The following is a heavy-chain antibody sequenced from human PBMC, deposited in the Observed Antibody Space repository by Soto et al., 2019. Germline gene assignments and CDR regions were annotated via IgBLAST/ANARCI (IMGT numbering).Heavy chain of an antibody. Sequence: SETLSLTCTVSGGSISSYYWSWIRQPPGKGLEWIGYIYYSGSTNYNPSLKSRVTISVDTSKNQFSLKLSSVTAADTAVYYCARDHSVYDFWSGYFDYWGQGTLVTVSS. J-gene: IGHJ4*02. V-gene: IGHV4-59*01. CDR2: IYYSGST. D-gene: IGHD3-3*01. CDR3: ARDHSVYDFWSGYFDY. CDR1: GGSISSYY.